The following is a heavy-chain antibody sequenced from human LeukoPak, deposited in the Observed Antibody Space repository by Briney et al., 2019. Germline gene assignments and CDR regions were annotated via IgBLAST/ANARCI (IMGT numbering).Heavy chain of an antibody. CDR2: ISSGSSTI. D-gene: IGHD2-21*02. CDR1: GFTFSSYS. Sequence: GGSLRLSCAASGFTFSSYSMNWVRQAPGKGLEWVSYISSGSSTIYYADSVKGRFTISRVNAKNSLCLQMNSLRDEDTAVYYCARENIVVVTAIRDAFDIWGQGTMVTVSS. V-gene: IGHV3-48*02. CDR3: ARENIVVVTAIRDAFDI. J-gene: IGHJ3*02.